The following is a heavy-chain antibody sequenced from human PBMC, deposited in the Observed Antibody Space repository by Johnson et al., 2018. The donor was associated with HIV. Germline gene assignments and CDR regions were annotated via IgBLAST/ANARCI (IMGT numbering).Heavy chain of an antibody. Sequence: MQLVESGGGVVRPGGSLRLSCAASGFTFDNYGMSWVRQAPGKGLELISGINWNSGSIGYADSVKGRFTISRENAKNSLYLQMNSLRAEDTALYYCAKDQGRFLEWLSAFDIWGHGTMVTVSS. CDR1: GFTFDNYG. D-gene: IGHD3-3*01. J-gene: IGHJ3*02. CDR2: INWNSGSI. CDR3: AKDQGRFLEWLSAFDI. V-gene: IGHV3-20*04.